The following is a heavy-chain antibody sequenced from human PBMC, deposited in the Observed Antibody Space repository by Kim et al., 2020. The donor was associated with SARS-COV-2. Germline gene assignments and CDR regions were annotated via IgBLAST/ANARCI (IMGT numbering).Heavy chain of an antibody. Sequence: GGSLRLSCAASGFTFSIYGMHWVRQAPGKGLEWVAVLSYDGSHKYYADSVKGRFTISKDNSKNTLYLQMNSLRAEDTAVYYCAKVGKSFTETYRWPIDYWGQGILVTVSS. D-gene: IGHD2-8*02. J-gene: IGHJ4*02. CDR3: AKVGKSFTETYRWPIDY. V-gene: IGHV3-30*18. CDR2: LSYDGSHK. CDR1: GFTFSIYG.